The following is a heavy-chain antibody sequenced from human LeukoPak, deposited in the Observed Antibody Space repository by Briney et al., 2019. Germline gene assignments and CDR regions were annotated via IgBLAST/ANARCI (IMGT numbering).Heavy chain of an antibody. V-gene: IGHV4-39*07. CDR2: IYYSGST. CDR1: GGSISSSSYY. CDR3: ARRRIVGATFDY. D-gene: IGHD1-26*01. Sequence: SETLSLTCTVSGGSISSSSYYWGWIRQPPGKGLEWIGSIYYSGSTYYNPSLKSRVTISVDTSKNQFSLKLSSVTAADTAVYDCARRRIVGATFDYWGQGTLVTVSS. J-gene: IGHJ4*02.